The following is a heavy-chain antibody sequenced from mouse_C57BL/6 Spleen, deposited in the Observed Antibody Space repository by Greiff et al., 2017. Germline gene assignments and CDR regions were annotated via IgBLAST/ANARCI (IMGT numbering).Heavy chain of an antibody. J-gene: IGHJ1*03. D-gene: IGHD3-3*01. CDR1: GFSLSTFGMG. V-gene: IGHV8-8*01. CDR2: IGWDDDK. CDR3: ARIAGLDWYFDV. Sequence: QVTLKVSGPGILQPSQTLSLTCSFSGFSLSTFGMGVGRIRPPSGQGLEWLARIGWDDDKYYNPALKSRLTISKDTSKNQVFLKITNVGNADTATYYCARIAGLDWYFDVWGTGTTVTVSS.